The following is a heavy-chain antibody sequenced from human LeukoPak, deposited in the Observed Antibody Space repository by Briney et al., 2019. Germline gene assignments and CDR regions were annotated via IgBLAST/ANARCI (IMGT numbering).Heavy chain of an antibody. CDR3: ARVGIAAADYYFDY. CDR1: GFTFDDYG. CDR2: INWNGGST. J-gene: IGHJ4*02. Sequence: PGGSLRLSCAASGFTFDDYGMSWVRQAPGKGLEWVSGINWNGGSTGYADSVKGRFTISRDNAKNSLYLQMNSLRAEDTALYYCARVGIAAADYYFDYWGQGTLVTVSS. V-gene: IGHV3-20*04. D-gene: IGHD6-13*01.